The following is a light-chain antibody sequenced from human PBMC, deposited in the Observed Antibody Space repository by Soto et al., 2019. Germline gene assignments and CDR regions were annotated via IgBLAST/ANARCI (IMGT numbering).Light chain of an antibody. V-gene: IGKV1-39*01. Sequence: DIQLTQSPASLSASVDDSVTITFLASQIISPYLNWYQQKPGKAPKLLMHAASSLDRGVPSRFSGSGAGTDFTLTIISLQPEDFATYYCQQSYRTRRRVGQGTKVDI. CDR1: QIISPY. J-gene: IGKJ1*01. CDR2: AAS. CDR3: QQSYRTRRR.